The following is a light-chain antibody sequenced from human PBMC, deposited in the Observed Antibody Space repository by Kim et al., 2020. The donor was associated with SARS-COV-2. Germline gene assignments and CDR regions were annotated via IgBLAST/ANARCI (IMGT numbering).Light chain of an antibody. CDR1: NIGSKS. J-gene: IGLJ2*01. Sequence: GKKERITGGGKNIGSKSGQWYKQKPGQALVLVRYYDSDRPAGMHERFTGTNSGNKAKLTSSRVEAGDEDEYYCQVWDSSSDNVVFGGGTKLKVL. V-gene: IGLV3-21*04. CDR2: YDS. CDR3: QVWDSSSDNVV.